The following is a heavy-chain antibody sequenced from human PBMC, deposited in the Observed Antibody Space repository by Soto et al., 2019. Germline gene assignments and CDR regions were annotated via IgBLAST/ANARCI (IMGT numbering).Heavy chain of an antibody. J-gene: IGHJ3*02. Sequence: AASVKVSCKSSGYTFTSYYMHWVRQAPGQGLEWMGIINPSGGSTSXXKKXXXXXXXXXDTSTXTDYMELSSLRSEDTAVYYCARERAYSSSYDDFDIWGQGTMVTVSS. D-gene: IGHD6-13*01. CDR2: INPSGGST. V-gene: IGHV1-46*01. CDR3: ARERAYSSSYDDFDI. CDR1: GYTFTSYY.